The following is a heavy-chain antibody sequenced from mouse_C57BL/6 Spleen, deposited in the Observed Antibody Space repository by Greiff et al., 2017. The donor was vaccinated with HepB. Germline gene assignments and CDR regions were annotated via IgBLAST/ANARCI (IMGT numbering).Heavy chain of an antibody. D-gene: IGHD3-2*02. J-gene: IGHJ3*01. CDR2: ISGGGGNT. V-gene: IGHV5-9*01. CDR3: ERERGQLRLLFAY. Sequence: EVQRVESGGGLVKPGGSLKLSCAASGFTFSSYTMSWVRQTPEKRLEWVATISGGGGNTYYPDSVKGRFTISRDNAKNTLYLQMSSLRSEDTALYYCERERGQLRLLFAYWGQGTLVTVSA. CDR1: GFTFSSYT.